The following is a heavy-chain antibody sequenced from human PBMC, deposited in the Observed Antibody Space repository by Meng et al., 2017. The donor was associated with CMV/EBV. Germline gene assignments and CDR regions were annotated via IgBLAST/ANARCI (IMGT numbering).Heavy chain of an antibody. V-gene: IGHV1-46*01. CDR1: GYTFTSYY. J-gene: IGHJ6*02. CDR3: ARDQARKWGHGSGSGYYYGMDV. D-gene: IGHD3-10*01. CDR2: INPSGGST. Sequence: ASVKVSCKASGYTFTSYYMHWVRQAPGQGLEWMGIINPSGGSTSYAQKFQGRVTMTRDTSTSTVYMELSSLRSEDTAVYYCARDQARKWGHGSGSGYYYGMDVWGQGTTVTVSS.